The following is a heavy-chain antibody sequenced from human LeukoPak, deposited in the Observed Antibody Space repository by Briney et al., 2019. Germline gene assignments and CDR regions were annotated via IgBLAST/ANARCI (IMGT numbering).Heavy chain of an antibody. CDR1: GGSFSGYY. V-gene: IGHV4-34*01. J-gene: IGHJ3*02. CDR2: INHSGST. D-gene: IGHD3-22*01. Sequence: SETLSLTCAVYGGSFSGYYWRWIRQPPGKGLEWIGEINHSGSTNYNPSLKSRVTISVDTSKNQFSLKLSSVTAADTAVYYCARLPYYYDSSGYYKSVMVSAFDIWGQGTMVTVSS. CDR3: ARLPYYYDSSGYYKSVMVSAFDI.